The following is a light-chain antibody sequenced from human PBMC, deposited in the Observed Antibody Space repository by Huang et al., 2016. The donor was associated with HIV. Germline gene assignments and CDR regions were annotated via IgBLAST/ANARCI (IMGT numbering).Light chain of an antibody. CDR2: LGS. V-gene: IGKV2-28*01. CDR3: VQGLHTPT. CDR1: QNLLHRNEYNY. J-gene: IGKJ4*01. Sequence: DIVMTQSPRSLHVASGEPASISCRSSQNLLHRNEYNYLDWYVQKPGQSPQLLIYLGSVRAPGVPGRFSGSGSGTDFTLKISRVETEDVGIYYCVQGLHTPTFGGGTKVEI.